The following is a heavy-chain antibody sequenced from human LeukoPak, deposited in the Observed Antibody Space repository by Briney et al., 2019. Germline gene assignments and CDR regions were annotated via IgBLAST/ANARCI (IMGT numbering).Heavy chain of an antibody. Sequence: ASVKVSCKASGYTFTSYGFSWVRQAPAPGVEWMGLISAYNGNTNYAQKLQGRVTMTTDTSTSTAYMELRSLRSDDTAVYYCARVRVGAAYFQHWGQGTLVTVSS. CDR3: ARVRVGAAYFQH. CDR1: GYTFTSYG. V-gene: IGHV1-18*01. J-gene: IGHJ1*01. CDR2: ISAYNGNT. D-gene: IGHD1-26*01.